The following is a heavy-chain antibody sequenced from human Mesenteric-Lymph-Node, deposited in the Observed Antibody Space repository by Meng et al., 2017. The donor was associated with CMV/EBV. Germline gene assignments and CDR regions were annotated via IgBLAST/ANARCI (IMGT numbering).Heavy chain of an antibody. D-gene: IGHD3-3*01. CDR2: ISYDGSNK. CDR1: GFTFSSYA. CDR3: ARDRYDFWRGWFDP. V-gene: IGHV3-30-3*01. J-gene: IGHJ5*02. Sequence: GGSLRLSCAASGFTFSSYAMHWVRQAPGKGLEWVAVISYDGSNKYYADSVKGRFTISRDNSKNTLYLQMNSLRAEDTAVYYCARDRYDFWRGWFDPWGQGTLVTVSS.